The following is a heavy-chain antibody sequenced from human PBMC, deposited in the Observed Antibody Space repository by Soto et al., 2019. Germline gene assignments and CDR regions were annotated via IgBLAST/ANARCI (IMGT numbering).Heavy chain of an antibody. J-gene: IGHJ4*02. V-gene: IGHV1-69*01. CDR3: ARGYTNYDWGKYYFDY. CDR2: IIPIFATA. CDR1: GGTFSSYT. D-gene: IGHD4-4*01. Sequence: VKVSCKASGGTFSSYTISWVRQAPGQGLEWMGGIIPIFATANYAQKFQGRVTITADESTSTAYMELSSLRSEDTAMYYCARGYTNYDWGKYYFDYWGQGTLVTVSS.